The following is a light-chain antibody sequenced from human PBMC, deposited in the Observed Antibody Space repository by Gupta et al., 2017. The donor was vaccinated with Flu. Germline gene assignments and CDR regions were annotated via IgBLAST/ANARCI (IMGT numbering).Light chain of an antibody. CDR2: SES. Sequence: SYGLTQPPSVSAAPGQTAKLTCGGHDVGSKSVHWYQQTPGQVPVLVVDSESGRPSGIPERFSCSTSDNNATPHTISVEAGEEADDYCQVSDATTNNSVFGGGTTLTVL. J-gene: IGLJ2*01. CDR1: DVGSKS. CDR3: QVSDATTNNSV. V-gene: IGLV3-21*02.